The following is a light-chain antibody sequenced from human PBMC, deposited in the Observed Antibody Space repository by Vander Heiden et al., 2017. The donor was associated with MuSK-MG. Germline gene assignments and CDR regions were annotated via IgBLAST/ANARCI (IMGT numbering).Light chain of an antibody. V-gene: IGLV2-14*03. CDR1: SRDVGGYNY. Sequence: QSALTQPASVSGSPGQSITISCTGTSRDVGGYNYVSWYQHHPGKAPKVMIYDVSNRRSGVSTRFSGAKSGNTASLTISRLQAEDEADYYCSSYTISSTRYVFGTGTKVTVL. J-gene: IGLJ1*01. CDR2: DVS. CDR3: SSYTISSTRYV.